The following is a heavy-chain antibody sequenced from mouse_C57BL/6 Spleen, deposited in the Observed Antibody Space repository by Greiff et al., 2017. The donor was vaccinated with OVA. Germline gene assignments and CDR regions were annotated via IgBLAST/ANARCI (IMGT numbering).Heavy chain of an antibody. CDR1: GFTFSSYG. CDR3: ARRGIGSTNYYAMDY. J-gene: IGHJ4*01. D-gene: IGHD1-1*01. Sequence: EVQLVESGGDLVKPGGSLKLSCAASGFTFSSYGMSWVRQTPDKRLEWVATISSGGSYTYYPDSVKGRFTIARDNAKNTLYLQMSSLKSEDTAMYYCARRGIGSTNYYAMDYGGQGTSVTVSS. V-gene: IGHV5-6*01. CDR2: ISSGGSYT.